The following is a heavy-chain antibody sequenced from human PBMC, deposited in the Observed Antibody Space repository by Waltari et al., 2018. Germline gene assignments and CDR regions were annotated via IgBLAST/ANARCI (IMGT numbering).Heavy chain of an antibody. CDR3: ARYYSSGVGAFDI. V-gene: IGHV4-38-2*01. D-gene: IGHD6-19*01. CDR1: GYSISSGYY. Sequence: QVQLQESGPGLVKPSETLSLTCAVSGYSISSGYYWGWIRQPPGKGLEWIGSIYHSGSTYYNPSLKSRVTISVDTSKNQFSLKLSSVTAADTAVYYCARYYSSGVGAFDIWGQGTMVIVSS. CDR2: IYHSGST. J-gene: IGHJ3*02.